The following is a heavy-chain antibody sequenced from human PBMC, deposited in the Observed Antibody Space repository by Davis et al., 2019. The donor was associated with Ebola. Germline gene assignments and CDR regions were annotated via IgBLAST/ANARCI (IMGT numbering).Heavy chain of an antibody. Sequence: SETLSLTCAVSGGSISSSNWWSWVRQPPGKGLEWIGEIYHSGSTNYNPSLKSRVTISVDTSKNQFSLKLSSVTTADTAVYYCARVWNDYGSGSYYDYWGQGTLVTVSS. CDR2: IYHSGST. V-gene: IGHV4-4*02. D-gene: IGHD3-10*01. J-gene: IGHJ4*02. CDR3: ARVWNDYGSGSYYDY. CDR1: GGSISSSNW.